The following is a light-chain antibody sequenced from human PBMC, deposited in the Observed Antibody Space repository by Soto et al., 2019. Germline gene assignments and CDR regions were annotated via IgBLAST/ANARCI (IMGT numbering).Light chain of an antibody. CDR1: QSISSW. CDR3: QQYNSYPWT. V-gene: IGKV1-5*01. Sequence: DIQMTQSPSTLSASVGDRVTITCRASQSISSWLAWYQQKPGKAPKLLIYDASSLESVVPLRFSGSGSGTEFTLTISSLQPDDFATYYCQQYNSYPWTFGRGTKVEIK. J-gene: IGKJ1*01. CDR2: DAS.